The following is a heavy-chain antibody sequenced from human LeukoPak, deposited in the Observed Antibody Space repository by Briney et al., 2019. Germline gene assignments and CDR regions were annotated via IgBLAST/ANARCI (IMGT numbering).Heavy chain of an antibody. V-gene: IGHV3-21*01. J-gene: IGHJ4*02. Sequence: GGSLRLSCAASGFTFSTYSMNWVRQAPGKGLEWVSSISSSSNYIYYADSLKGRFTISRDNAKNSLYLQMNSLRAEDTAVYYCARDAYGSSVDYWGQGTLVTVSS. CDR2: ISSSSNYI. D-gene: IGHD1-26*01. CDR3: ARDAYGSSVDY. CDR1: GFTFSTYS.